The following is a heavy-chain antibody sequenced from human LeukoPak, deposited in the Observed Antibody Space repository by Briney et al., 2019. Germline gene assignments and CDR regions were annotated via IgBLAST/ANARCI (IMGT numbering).Heavy chain of an antibody. CDR3: ARGPPFRGSQGWFDP. CDR1: GYTFTSYD. Sequence: ASVKVSCKASGYTFTSYDISWVRQATGQGFEWMGWLNPNSGKSDFAQKFQGRVTMTRDTSISTAYMELGSLISEDTAVYYCARGPPFRGSQGWFDPWGQGTLVIVSS. V-gene: IGHV1-8*01. D-gene: IGHD1-26*01. J-gene: IGHJ5*02. CDR2: LNPNSGKS.